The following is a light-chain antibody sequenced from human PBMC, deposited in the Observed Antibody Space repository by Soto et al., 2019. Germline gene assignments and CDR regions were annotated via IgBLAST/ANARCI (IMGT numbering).Light chain of an antibody. V-gene: IGLV2-14*01. CDR2: DVS. CDR1: SSDVGGYNY. Sequence: QSALTQPASVSGSPGQSITISCTGTSSDVGGYNYVSWYQQHPGKAPKLMIYDVSNRPSGVSNRFSGSKSGNTASLTISGLQAEDAADYYCSSYTSSSTPVVFGAGTELTVL. J-gene: IGLJ2*01. CDR3: SSYTSSSTPVV.